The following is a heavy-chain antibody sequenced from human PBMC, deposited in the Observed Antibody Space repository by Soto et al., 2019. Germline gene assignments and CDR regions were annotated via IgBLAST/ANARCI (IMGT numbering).Heavy chain of an antibody. J-gene: IGHJ4*02. Sequence: GESLKISCAASGFTFSSYWMHWVRQAPGKGLVWVSRINSDGSSTSYADSVKGRFTISRDNAKNTLYLQMNSLRAEDTAVYYCAREQNLPFYDFWSGYFDYWGQGTLVTVSS. V-gene: IGHV3-74*01. CDR1: GFTFSSYW. CDR2: INSDGSST. D-gene: IGHD3-3*01. CDR3: AREQNLPFYDFWSGYFDY.